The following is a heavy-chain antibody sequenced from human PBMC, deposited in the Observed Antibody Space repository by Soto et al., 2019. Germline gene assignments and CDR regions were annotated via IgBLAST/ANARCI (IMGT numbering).Heavy chain of an antibody. CDR2: INAGNGNT. D-gene: IGHD6-19*01. J-gene: IGHJ4*02. V-gene: IGHV1-3*01. CDR3: ARTASGVAVAGPFDY. CDR1: GYTFTSYA. Sequence: ASVKVSCKASGYTFTSYAMHWVRQAPGQRLEWMGWINAGNGNTKYSQKFQGRVTITRDTSASTAYMELSSLRSEDTAVYYCARTASGVAVAGPFDYWGQGTLVTVSS.